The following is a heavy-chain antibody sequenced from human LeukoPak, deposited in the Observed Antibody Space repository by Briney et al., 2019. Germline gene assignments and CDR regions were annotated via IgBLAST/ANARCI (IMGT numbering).Heavy chain of an antibody. CDR2: INPNSGGT. D-gene: IGHD6-19*01. J-gene: IGHJ4*02. Sequence: ASVKVSCKASGYTFTGYYMHWVRQAPGQGLEWMGWINPNSGGTNYARKFQGRVTMTRDTSISTAYMELSRLRSDDTAVYYCARGPREYSSGWYFDYWGQGTLVTVSS. CDR1: GYTFTGYY. V-gene: IGHV1-2*02. CDR3: ARGPREYSSGWYFDY.